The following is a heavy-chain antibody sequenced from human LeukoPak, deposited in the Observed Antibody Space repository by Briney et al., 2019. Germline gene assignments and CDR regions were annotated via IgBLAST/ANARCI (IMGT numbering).Heavy chain of an antibody. J-gene: IGHJ4*02. V-gene: IGHV1-69*01. CDR2: IIPIFGTA. CDR3: ARMGGSGTLDY. Sequence: SVKVSCKASGGTFSSYAISWVGQSPGQGLGGRGGIIPIFGTANYAQKFQGRVTITADESTSTAYMELSSLRSEDTAVYYCARMGGSGTLDYWGQGTLVTVSS. CDR1: GGTFSSYA. D-gene: IGHD3-10*01.